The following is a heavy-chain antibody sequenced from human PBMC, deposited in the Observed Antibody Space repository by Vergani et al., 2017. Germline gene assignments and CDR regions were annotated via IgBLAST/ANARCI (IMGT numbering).Heavy chain of an antibody. J-gene: IGHJ3*02. CDR1: GFIFSMLA. CDR3: AKVGRSKVAGTFGAFDI. V-gene: IGHV3-23*01. CDR2: LSASDRRK. D-gene: IGHD6-19*01. Sequence: EVQLLESGGDLVQPGGSLRLSCAASGFIFSMLAMSWVRQAPGKGLEWVSTLSASDRRKHYADSVKGRFTISRDNSKNTLFLHMNSLRHEDTDFYSWAKVGRSKVAGTFGAFDIWVQGTMVTVSS.